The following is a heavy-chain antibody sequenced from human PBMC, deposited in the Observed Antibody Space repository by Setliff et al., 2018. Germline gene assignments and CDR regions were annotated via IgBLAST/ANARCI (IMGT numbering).Heavy chain of an antibody. J-gene: IGHJ4*02. D-gene: IGHD3-22*01. V-gene: IGHV4-59*01. CDR1: GGSFTTYY. CDR3: AREYYYARSRNFDY. Sequence: SETLSLTCTVSGGSFTTYYWSWIRQSPGKGLEWIGYIYYSGSTNYNPSLKSRVSISVDTSKNQFPLRLTSVTAADTAVYYCAREYYYARSRNFDYWGQGTLVTVSS. CDR2: IYYSGST.